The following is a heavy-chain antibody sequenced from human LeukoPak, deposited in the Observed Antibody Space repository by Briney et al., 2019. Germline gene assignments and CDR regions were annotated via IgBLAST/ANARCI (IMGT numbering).Heavy chain of an antibody. CDR1: GFNFRDDG. V-gene: IGHV3-33*08. D-gene: IGHD2-15*01. J-gene: IGHJ6*02. CDR2: IWYDGSNK. CDR3: ARGVGYYYGMDV. Sequence: GGSLRLSCAASGFNFRDDGIHWVRQAPGKGLEWVAVIWYDGSNKYYADSVKGRFTISRDNSKNTLYLQMNSLRAEDTAVYYCARGVGYYYGMDVWGQGTTVTVSS.